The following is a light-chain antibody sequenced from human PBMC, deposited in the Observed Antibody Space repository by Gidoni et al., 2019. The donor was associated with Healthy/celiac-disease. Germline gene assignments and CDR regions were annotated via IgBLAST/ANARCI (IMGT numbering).Light chain of an antibody. Sequence: DIRMTQSPSSLSASVGDRVTITCRASQSISSYLNWYQQKPGKAPKLLIYAASSLQSGVPSWFSGSGSGTDFTLTISILQPEDFATYYCQQSYSTPQTFGQGTKVEIK. CDR2: AAS. J-gene: IGKJ1*01. CDR1: QSISSY. V-gene: IGKV1-39*01. CDR3: QQSYSTPQT.